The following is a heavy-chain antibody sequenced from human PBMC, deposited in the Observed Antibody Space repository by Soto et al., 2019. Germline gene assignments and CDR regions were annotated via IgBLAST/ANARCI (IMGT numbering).Heavy chain of an antibody. CDR1: GYTFTSYY. CDR2: INPSGGST. CDR3: ARGADVMVRGSDAFDI. J-gene: IGHJ3*02. Sequence: ASVKVSCKASGYTFTSYYMHWVRQAPGQGLEWMGIINPSGGSTSCAQKFQGRVTMTRDTSTSTVYMELSSLRSEDTAVYYCARGADVMVRGSDAFDIWGQGTMVTVSS. V-gene: IGHV1-46*01. D-gene: IGHD3-10*01.